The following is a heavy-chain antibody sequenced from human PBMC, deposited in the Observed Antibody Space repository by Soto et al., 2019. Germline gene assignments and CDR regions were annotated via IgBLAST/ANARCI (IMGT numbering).Heavy chain of an antibody. CDR1: GGTFSSYT. J-gene: IGHJ2*01. D-gene: IGHD5-12*01. Sequence: QVQLVQSGAEVKKPGSSVTVSCKASGGTFSSYTISWVRQAPGQGLEWMGGIIPIFGTANYAQKFQGRVMITANESTSTAHKVLSSLRSEDTAALYCARGNPRWLHVWYFDLWGRGTLVTVSS. CDR3: ARGNPRWLHVWYFDL. CDR2: IIPIFGTA. V-gene: IGHV1-69*12.